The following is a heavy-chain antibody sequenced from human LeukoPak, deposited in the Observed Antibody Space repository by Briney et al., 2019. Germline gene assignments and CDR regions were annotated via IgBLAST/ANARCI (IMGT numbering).Heavy chain of an antibody. D-gene: IGHD3-22*01. CDR1: GFTFXXXX. CDR3: AKDPDYYDSSSFDY. J-gene: IGHJ4*02. V-gene: IGHV3-23*01. CDR2: ISGSGATT. Sequence: GGSLRLSXAASGFTFXXXXXXXVRQAPGKXXXXXXGISGSGATTYYADSXKGRFTISRDNSKNTLYLQMNSLRAEDTAVYYCAKDPDYYDSSSFDYWGQGTLVTVSS.